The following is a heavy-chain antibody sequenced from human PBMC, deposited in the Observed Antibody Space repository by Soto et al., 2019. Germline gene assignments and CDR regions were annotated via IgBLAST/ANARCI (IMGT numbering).Heavy chain of an antibody. J-gene: IGHJ6*02. CDR3: ARDPGVVAPYGMDV. CDR1: GGSVSSGSYY. D-gene: IGHD3-3*01. V-gene: IGHV4-61*01. CDR2: IYYSGST. Sequence: TSETLSLTCTVSGGSVSSGSYYWSWIRQPPGKGLEWIGYIYYSGSTNYNPSLKSRVTISVDTSKNQFSLKLSSVTAADTAVYYCARDPGVVAPYGMDVWGQGTTVTVSS.